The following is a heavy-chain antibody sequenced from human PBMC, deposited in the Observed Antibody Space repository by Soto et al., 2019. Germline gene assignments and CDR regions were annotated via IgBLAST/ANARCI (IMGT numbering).Heavy chain of an antibody. CDR2: INPSGGST. CDR3: AKTYGFLGGSYFDY. D-gene: IGHD3-16*01. J-gene: IGHJ4*02. V-gene: IGHV1-46*01. CDR1: GYTFTNYY. Sequence: QVQLVQSGAEVKKPGASVKVSCEASGYTFTNYYIHWVRQAPGQGLEWMAVINPSGGSTRYAQKFQGRVTMTRDTSTSTVYMELSSLRSEDTAVYYCAKTYGFLGGSYFDYWGQGTLVTVSS.